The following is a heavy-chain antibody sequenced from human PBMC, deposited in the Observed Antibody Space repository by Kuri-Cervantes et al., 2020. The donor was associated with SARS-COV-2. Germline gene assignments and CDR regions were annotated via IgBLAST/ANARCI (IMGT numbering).Heavy chain of an antibody. J-gene: IGHJ3*02. V-gene: IGHV3-11*04. CDR3: AREGDIVVVRDAFDI. CDR1: GFIFSDYY. Sequence: GESLKISCTASGFIFSDYYMTWIRQAPGKGLEWVSNIGPSGTTKYYADSVKGRFTISRDNAKNSLYLQMNSLRAEDTAVYYCAREGDIVVVRDAFDIWGQGTMVTVSS. CDR2: IGPSGTTK. D-gene: IGHD2-2*01.